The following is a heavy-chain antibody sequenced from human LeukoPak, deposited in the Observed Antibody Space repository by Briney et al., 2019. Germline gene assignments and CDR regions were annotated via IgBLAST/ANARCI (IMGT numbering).Heavy chain of an antibody. J-gene: IGHJ4*02. D-gene: IGHD1-14*01. CDR3: TRDRSRAEDD. Sequence: PGGSLRLSCAASGFTFSGHWISWVRQAPGKGLEWVANINKGGSDKYYVDSVKGRFTISRDNANNLLYLQMNSLSGEDTAVYYCTRDRSRAEDDWGQGTLVTVSS. CDR1: GFTFSGHW. CDR2: INKGGSDK. V-gene: IGHV3-7*01.